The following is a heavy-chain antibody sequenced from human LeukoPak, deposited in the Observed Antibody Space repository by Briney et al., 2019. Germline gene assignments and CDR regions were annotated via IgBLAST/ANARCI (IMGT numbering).Heavy chain of an antibody. J-gene: IGHJ3*02. CDR1: GGSFSGYY. CDR2: IYYSGST. CDR3: ARSGYSYGADAFDI. D-gene: IGHD5-18*01. Sequence: SETLSLTCAVYGGSFSGYYWSWIRQPPGKGLEWIGYIYYSGSTNYNPSLKSRVTISVDTSKNQFSLKLSSVTAADTAVYYCARSGYSYGADAFDIWGQGTMVTVSS. V-gene: IGHV4-59*01.